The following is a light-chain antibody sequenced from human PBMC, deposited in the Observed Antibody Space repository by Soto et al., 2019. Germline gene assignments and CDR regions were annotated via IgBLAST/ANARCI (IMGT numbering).Light chain of an antibody. J-gene: IGKJ2*01. CDR3: QQYNNWPLYT. CDR2: GAS. Sequence: EVSWAQTPITLSVSPGERATRSCRASQRVNIDLAWYQQKPGQAPRLLIYGASNRATGIPDRFSGSGSGTEFTLTISSLQSEDFAVSYCQQYNNWPLYTFGQGTKVDIK. CDR1: QRVNID. V-gene: IGKV3D-15*01.